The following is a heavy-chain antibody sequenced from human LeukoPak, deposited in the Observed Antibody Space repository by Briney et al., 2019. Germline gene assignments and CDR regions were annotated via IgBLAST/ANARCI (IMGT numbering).Heavy chain of an antibody. CDR3: AIVALGSSWYFYYYYMDV. CDR1: GGSFSGYY. CDR2: INHSGST. Sequence: PSETLSLTCAVYGGSFSGYYWSWIREPPGKGLEWIGEINHSGSTNYNPSLKSRVTISVDTSKNQFSLKLSSVTAADTAVYYCAIVALGSSWYFYYYYMDVWGKGTTVTVSS. J-gene: IGHJ6*03. D-gene: IGHD6-13*01. V-gene: IGHV4-34*01.